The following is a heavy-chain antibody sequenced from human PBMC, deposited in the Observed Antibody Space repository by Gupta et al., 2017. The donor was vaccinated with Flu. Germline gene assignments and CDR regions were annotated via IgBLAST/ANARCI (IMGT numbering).Heavy chain of an antibody. Sequence: EVQLVESGGGLIKPGGSLRLSCAASGFIFTNAWMSWVRQAPGKGLEWVDRILRKTDGETTDYAARVKGRFTISRDDSKNTVYLQMNSLKTEDTAVYYCTTAPDYTRSYYFDYWGQGTLVTVSS. V-gene: IGHV3-15*01. D-gene: IGHD1-26*01. CDR3: TTAPDYTRSYYFDY. CDR2: ILRKTDGETT. CDR1: GFIFTNAW. J-gene: IGHJ4*02.